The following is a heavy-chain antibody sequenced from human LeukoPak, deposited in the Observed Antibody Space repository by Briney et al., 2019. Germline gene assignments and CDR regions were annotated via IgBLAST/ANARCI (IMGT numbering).Heavy chain of an antibody. J-gene: IGHJ4*02. CDR2: FSGSGGST. V-gene: IGHV3-23*01. CDR3: AKDRVTRTYYYDSSGYYPFDY. Sequence: GGTLRLSCAASGFTFSSYAMSWVRQAPGKGLECISGFSGSGGSTYYADSVKGRFTISRDNSKNTLCLQMNSLRAEDTAVYYCAKDRVTRTYYYDSSGYYPFDYWGQGTLVTVSS. CDR1: GFTFSSYA. D-gene: IGHD3-22*01.